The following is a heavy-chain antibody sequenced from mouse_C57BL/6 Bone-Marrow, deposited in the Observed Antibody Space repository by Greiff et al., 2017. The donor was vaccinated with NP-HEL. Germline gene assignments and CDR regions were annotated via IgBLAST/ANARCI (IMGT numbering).Heavy chain of an antibody. CDR3: ARGGPPLTTGYFDV. D-gene: IGHD1-1*01. J-gene: IGHJ1*03. CDR1: GFTFSSYA. V-gene: IGHV5-4*01. Sequence: EVQGVESGGGLVKPGGSLKLSCAASGFTFSSYAMSWVRQTPEKRLEWVATISDGGSYTYYPDNVTGRFTISRDNAKNNLYLQMSHLKSEDTAMYYCARGGPPLTTGYFDVWGTGTTVTVSS. CDR2: ISDGGSYT.